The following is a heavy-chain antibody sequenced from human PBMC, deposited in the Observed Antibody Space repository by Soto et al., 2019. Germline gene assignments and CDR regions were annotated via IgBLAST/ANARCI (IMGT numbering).Heavy chain of an antibody. V-gene: IGHV3-23*01. CDR1: GFTFSSYA. CDR3: AKGYCSGGSCHLGAFDI. CDR2: ISGSGGST. D-gene: IGHD2-15*01. J-gene: IGHJ3*02. Sequence: GGSLRLSCAASGFTFSSYAMSWVRQAPGKGLEWVSAISGSGGSTYYADSVKGRFTISRDNSKNTLYLQMNSLRAEDTAVYYCAKGYCSGGSCHLGAFDIWGQGTMVTVSS.